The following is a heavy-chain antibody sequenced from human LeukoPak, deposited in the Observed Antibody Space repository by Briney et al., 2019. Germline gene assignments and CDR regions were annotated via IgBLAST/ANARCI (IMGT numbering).Heavy chain of an antibody. CDR1: GGSISSYY. J-gene: IGHJ3*02. CDR2: IYYSGST. D-gene: IGHD3-22*01. CDR3: AAHKRYDSSGYPKTYDAFDI. Sequence: SETLSLTCTVSGGSISSYYWSWIRQPPGKGLEWIGYIYYSGSTNYNPSLKSRVTISVDTSKNQFSLKLSSVTAADTAVYYCAAHKRYDSSGYPKTYDAFDIWGQGTMVTVSS. V-gene: IGHV4-59*01.